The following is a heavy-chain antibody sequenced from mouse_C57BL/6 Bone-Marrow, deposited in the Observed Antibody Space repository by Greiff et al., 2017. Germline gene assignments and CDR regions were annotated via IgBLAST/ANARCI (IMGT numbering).Heavy chain of an antibody. CDR3: ARMEWSNWGYAMDY. V-gene: IGHV8-8*01. J-gene: IGHJ4*01. CDR1: GFSLRTFGMG. CDR2: IWWDDDK. Sequence: QVTLKESGPGILQPSQTLSLTCSFSGFSLRTFGMGVGWIRQPSGKGLEWLAHIWWDDDKYYNPALKSRLTLSKDTSKNQVFLKIANVDTADTATYYCARMEWSNWGYAMDYWGQGTSVTVSS. D-gene: IGHD4-1*01.